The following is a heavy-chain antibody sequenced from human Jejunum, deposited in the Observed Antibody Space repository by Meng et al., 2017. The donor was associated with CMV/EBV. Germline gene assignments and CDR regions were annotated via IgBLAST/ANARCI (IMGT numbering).Heavy chain of an antibody. V-gene: IGHV3-7*01. J-gene: IGHJ4*02. Sequence: LSGAASGFTVSNYWMTWVRQAPGKGLEWVANIKQDGSEKYYVDSVKGRFTISRDNAKNSLFLQMNSLRAEDTAMYYCARNARGSGYWGQGTLVTVSS. CDR2: IKQDGSEK. CDR3: ARNARGSGY. D-gene: IGHD3-10*01. CDR1: GFTVSNYW.